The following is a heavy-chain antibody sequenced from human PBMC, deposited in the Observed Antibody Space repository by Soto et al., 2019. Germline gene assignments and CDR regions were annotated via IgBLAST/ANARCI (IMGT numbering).Heavy chain of an antibody. CDR1: GGSISSYY. Sequence: ETLSLTCTVSGGSISSYYWSWIRQPPGKGLEWIGYIYYSGSTNYNPSLKSRVTISVDTSKNQFSLKLSSVTAADTAVFYCARLGRRYSYGYWDFDYWGQGTLVTVSS. CDR3: ARLGRRYSYGYWDFDY. D-gene: IGHD5-18*01. V-gene: IGHV4-59*08. J-gene: IGHJ4*02. CDR2: IYYSGST.